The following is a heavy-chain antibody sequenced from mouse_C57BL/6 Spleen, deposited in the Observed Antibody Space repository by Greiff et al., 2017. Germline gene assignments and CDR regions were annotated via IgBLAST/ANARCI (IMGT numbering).Heavy chain of an antibody. J-gene: IGHJ3*01. CDR2: IDPEDGET. D-gene: IGHD3-2*02. CDR3: AYSSGYVRFAY. Sequence: VQLQQSGAELVKPGASVKLSCTASGFNINDYYMHWVKQRTEQGLEWIGRIDPEDGETKYAPKFQGKATITADTSSNTAYLQLNSLTSEDTAVYYCAYSSGYVRFAYWGQGTLVTVSA. V-gene: IGHV14-2*01. CDR1: GFNINDYY.